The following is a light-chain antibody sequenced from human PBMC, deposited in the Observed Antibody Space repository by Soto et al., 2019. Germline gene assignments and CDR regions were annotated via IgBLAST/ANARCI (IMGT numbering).Light chain of an antibody. Sequence: DIQMTQSPSSLSASVGDAVTITCRASQSISSWLAWYQQKPGKAPKLLIYKASSLESGVPSRFSGSGSGTEFTLTISSLQPDDFATYYCQQFSDYPYTFVQGTKLEIK. CDR1: QSISSW. CDR3: QQFSDYPYT. J-gene: IGKJ2*01. V-gene: IGKV1-5*03. CDR2: KAS.